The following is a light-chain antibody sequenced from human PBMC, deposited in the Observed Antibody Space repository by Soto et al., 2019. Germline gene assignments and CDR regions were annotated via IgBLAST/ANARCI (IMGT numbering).Light chain of an antibody. Sequence: EIVMTQSPATLSVSPGERVTLSCRASQDIRSSLAWYQQKPGQAPRLLIYGASIRATGVPATFSGSGSGTEFTLSISSLQSEHLGVYYCQQDSSWPGTFGGGTKVDSK. CDR3: QQDSSWPGT. CDR1: QDIRSS. V-gene: IGKV3-15*01. CDR2: GAS. J-gene: IGKJ4*01.